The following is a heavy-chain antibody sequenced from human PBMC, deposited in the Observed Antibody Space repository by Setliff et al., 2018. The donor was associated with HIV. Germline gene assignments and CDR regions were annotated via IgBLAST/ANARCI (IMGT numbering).Heavy chain of an antibody. J-gene: IGHJ4*02. CDR1: GFTFSSYT. D-gene: IGHD1-1*01. CDR2: ISGSGGTT. Sequence: GGSLRLSCVVSGFTFSSYTMSWVRQAPGKGLEWVSAISGSGGTTYYAESVKGRFTISRDNSKNTLYLQMNSLRAEDTAVYYCAKDLVTTTGPDYWGQGTLVTVSS. V-gene: IGHV3-23*01. CDR3: AKDLVTTTGPDY.